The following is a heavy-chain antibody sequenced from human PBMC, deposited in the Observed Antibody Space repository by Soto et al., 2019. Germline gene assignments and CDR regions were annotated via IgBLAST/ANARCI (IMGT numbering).Heavy chain of an antibody. D-gene: IGHD6-6*01. CDR3: ARGENTQLVLDV. J-gene: IGHJ6*04. CDR1: GDSVSSNSAA. Sequence: SQTLSLTCAISGDSVSSNSAAWNWIRQSPSRGLEWLGRTYYRSRWYNDYAVSVRSRITVNPDTSKNQFSLHLNSLRAEDTAVYYCARGENTQLVLDVWGKGTTVTVSS. CDR2: TYYRSRWYN. V-gene: IGHV6-1*01.